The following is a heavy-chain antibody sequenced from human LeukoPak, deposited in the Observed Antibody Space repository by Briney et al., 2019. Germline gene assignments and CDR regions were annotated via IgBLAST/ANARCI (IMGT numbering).Heavy chain of an antibody. Sequence: PGGSLRLSCAASGFTFSNHWMHWVRQAPGKGLGWVSRIKTDGSSTSGADSVKGRFTISRDNAKNTLYLQMNSLRAEDTAVYYCARDILTSYFNWGQGTLVTVSS. CDR3: ARDILTSYFN. CDR2: IKTDGSST. D-gene: IGHD3-9*01. V-gene: IGHV3-74*01. J-gene: IGHJ4*02. CDR1: GFTFSNHW.